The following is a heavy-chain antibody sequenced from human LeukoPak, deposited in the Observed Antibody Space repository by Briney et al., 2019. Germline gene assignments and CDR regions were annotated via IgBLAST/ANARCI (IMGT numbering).Heavy chain of an antibody. CDR2: ISWNSGSI. Sequence: GRSLRLSCAASGFTFDDYAMPWVRQAPGKGLEWVSGISWNSGSIGYADSVKGRFTISRDNAKNSLYLQMNSLRAEDTALYYCAKGGYSSSWSLDYWGQGTLVTVSS. J-gene: IGHJ4*02. CDR3: AKGGYSSSWSLDY. V-gene: IGHV3-9*01. CDR1: GFTFDDYA. D-gene: IGHD6-13*01.